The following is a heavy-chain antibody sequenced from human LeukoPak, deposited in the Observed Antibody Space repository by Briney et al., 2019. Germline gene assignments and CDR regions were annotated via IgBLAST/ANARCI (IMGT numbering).Heavy chain of an antibody. CDR2: ISSSSSYI. D-gene: IGHD3-10*01. CDR1: GFTFSSYS. Sequence: GGSLRLSCVASGFTFSSYSMNWVRQAPGKGLEWVSSISSSSSYIYYADSVMGRFTISKDNAKNSVYLQMNSLRPEDTAIYYCAWYGVTHGLDVWGQGTTVTVSS. J-gene: IGHJ6*02. V-gene: IGHV3-21*01. CDR3: AWYGVTHGLDV.